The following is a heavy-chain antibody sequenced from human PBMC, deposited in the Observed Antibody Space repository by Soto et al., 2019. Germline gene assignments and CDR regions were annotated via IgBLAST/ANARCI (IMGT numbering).Heavy chain of an antibody. CDR1: GFTFSSYA. J-gene: IGHJ6*03. CDR3: GKDRLVGGYYYYYMDV. CDR2: ISGSGGST. D-gene: IGHD3-16*01. V-gene: IGHV3-23*01. Sequence: EVQLLESGGGLVQPGGSLRLSCAASGFTFSSYAMSWVRQAPGKGLEWVSAISGSGGSTYYADSVKGRFTISRDNSKNTLYLQMNSLRAEDTAVYYCGKDRLVGGYYYYYMDVWGKGTTVTVSS.